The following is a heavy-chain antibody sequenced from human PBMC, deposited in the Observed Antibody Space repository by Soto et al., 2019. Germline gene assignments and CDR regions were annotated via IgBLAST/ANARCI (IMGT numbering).Heavy chain of an antibody. CDR2: IYYSGST. Sequence: QGQLQEAGPGLVKPSQTLSLTCTVSGGSISRGGYYWSWIRQHPGKGLEWIGYIYYSGSTYYNPSLKSRVTISVDTSKNQFSLKLSSVTAADTAVDYCARGLWFGEAYFDYWGQGTLVTVSS. J-gene: IGHJ4*02. V-gene: IGHV4-31*03. D-gene: IGHD3-10*01. CDR1: GGSISRGGYY. CDR3: ARGLWFGEAYFDY.